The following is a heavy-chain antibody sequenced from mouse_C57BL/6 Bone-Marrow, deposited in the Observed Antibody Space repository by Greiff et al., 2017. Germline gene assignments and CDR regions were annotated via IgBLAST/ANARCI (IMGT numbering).Heavy chain of an antibody. CDR2: IRSKSNNYAT. CDR1: GFSFNTYA. V-gene: IGHV10-1*01. J-gene: IGHJ4*01. Sequence: EVKLVESGGGLVQPKGSLKLSCAASGFSFNTYAMNWVRQAPGKGLEWVARIRSKSNNYATYYADSVKDRFTISRDDSESMLYLQMNNLKTEDTAMYYCVRPPYSSYFFYAMDYWGQGTSVTVSS. CDR3: VRPPYSSYFFYAMDY. D-gene: IGHD2-5*01.